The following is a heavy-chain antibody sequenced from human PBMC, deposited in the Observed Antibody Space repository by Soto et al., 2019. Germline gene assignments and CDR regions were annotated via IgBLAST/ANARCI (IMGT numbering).Heavy chain of an antibody. CDR2: INHSGST. CDR3: AGAIFGVVINYYYYYMDV. D-gene: IGHD3-3*01. CDR1: GGSFSDYY. J-gene: IGHJ6*03. Sequence: SETLSLTCAVYGGSFSDYYWSWIRQPPGKVLEWIGEINHSGSTNYNPSLKSRVTISMDTSKNQFSLELSSVTAADTAVYYCAGAIFGVVINYYYYYMDVWGRGTPVTVSS. V-gene: IGHV4-34*01.